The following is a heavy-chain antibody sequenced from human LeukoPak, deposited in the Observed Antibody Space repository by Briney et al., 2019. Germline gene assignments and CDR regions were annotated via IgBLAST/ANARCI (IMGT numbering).Heavy chain of an antibody. J-gene: IGHJ4*02. CDR2: IWYDGSNK. CDR3: ARARPRQYYYDSSGYYGLGYYFDY. D-gene: IGHD3-22*01. V-gene: IGHV3-30*19. CDR1: GFTFSSYG. Sequence: GRSLRLSCAASGFTFSSYGMHWVRQAPGKGLEWVAVIWYDGSNKYYADSVKGRFTISRDNSKNTLYLQMNSLRAEDTAVYYCARARPRQYYYDSSGYYGLGYYFDYWGQGTLVTVSS.